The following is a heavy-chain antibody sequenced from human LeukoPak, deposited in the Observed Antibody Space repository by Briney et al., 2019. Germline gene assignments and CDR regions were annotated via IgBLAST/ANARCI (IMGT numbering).Heavy chain of an antibody. CDR2: INPNSGAT. CDR1: GYNFIDYY. V-gene: IGHV1-2*02. D-gene: IGHD6-6*01. CDR3: ARSIAARRTHWFDP. J-gene: IGHJ5*02. Sequence: GASVKVSCKASGYNFIDYYIHWVRQAPGQGLEWMGWINPNSGATNYGQKFLGRVTMTRDTSIRTAYMELSTLTSDDTAVYYCARSIAARRTHWFDPWGQGTLVTVSS.